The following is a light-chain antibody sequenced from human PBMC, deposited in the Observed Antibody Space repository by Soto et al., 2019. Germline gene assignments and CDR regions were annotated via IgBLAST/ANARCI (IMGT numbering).Light chain of an antibody. CDR1: SSDVGGYNY. CDR3: SSYTTSNTRQMV. CDR2: DVS. V-gene: IGLV2-14*03. J-gene: IGLJ1*01. Sequence: QSVLTQPASVSGSPGQSITISCTGTSSDVGGYNYVSWYQHHPGKAPKLMIFDVSNRPSGVSHRFSGSKSGNTASLPISGGHHADEEDDYCSSYTTSNTRQMVFGTGTKLTVL.